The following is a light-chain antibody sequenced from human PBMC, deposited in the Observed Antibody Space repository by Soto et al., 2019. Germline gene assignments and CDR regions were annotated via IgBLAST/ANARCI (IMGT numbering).Light chain of an antibody. Sequence: AIQLTQSPSSLSASVGDRVTITCRASQGNRGALAWYQQKPGKPPKLLIFDVSSLQSGVPSRFSGSGSGTDFTLTICSLQLEDFATYYCQQFNTYPITFGQGTRLEIK. V-gene: IGKV1-13*02. CDR2: DVS. CDR1: QGNRGA. J-gene: IGKJ5*01. CDR3: QQFNTYPIT.